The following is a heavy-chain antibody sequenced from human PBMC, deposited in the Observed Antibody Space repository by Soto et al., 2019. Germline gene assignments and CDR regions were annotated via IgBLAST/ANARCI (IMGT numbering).Heavy chain of an antibody. Sequence: SEPLSLTCAVYGGSFSGYYWSWIRQPPGKGLEWIGEINHSGSTNYNPSLKSRVTISVDTSKNQFSLKLSSVTAADTAVYYCALILTGYYKGGMDVWGQGTTVTVS. CDR1: GGSFSGYY. D-gene: IGHD3-9*01. CDR3: ALILTGYYKGGMDV. V-gene: IGHV4-34*01. CDR2: INHSGST. J-gene: IGHJ6*02.